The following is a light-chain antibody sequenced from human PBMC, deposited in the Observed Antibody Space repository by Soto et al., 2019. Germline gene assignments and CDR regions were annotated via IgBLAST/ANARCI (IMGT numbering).Light chain of an antibody. CDR2: GAS. V-gene: IGKV3-20*01. CDR1: QSVTSSY. CDR3: QQYGNSRT. J-gene: IGKJ1*01. Sequence: EIAFTQAAVTLSLSRGRRSTRSCRASQSVTSSYLAWYQHKPGQAPRLLIYGASSRATGIPDRFSGSGSGTDFTLTISRLETEDFAVYYCQQYGNSRTFGQGTKVDIK.